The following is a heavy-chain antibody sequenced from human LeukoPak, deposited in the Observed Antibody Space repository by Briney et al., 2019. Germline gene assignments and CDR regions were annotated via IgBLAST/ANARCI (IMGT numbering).Heavy chain of an antibody. CDR3: AKGPYGPGAFDI. J-gene: IGHJ3*02. CDR2: ISISGSKT. V-gene: IGHV3-23*01. D-gene: IGHD3-10*01. Sequence: GGSLRLSCAASEFDFSSHAMTWVRQAPGKGLEWVSAISISGSKTYYADSVKGRFTISRDNSKNTLYLQMYSLRAEDTAVYYCAKGPYGPGAFDIWGQGTMVTVSS. CDR1: EFDFSSHA.